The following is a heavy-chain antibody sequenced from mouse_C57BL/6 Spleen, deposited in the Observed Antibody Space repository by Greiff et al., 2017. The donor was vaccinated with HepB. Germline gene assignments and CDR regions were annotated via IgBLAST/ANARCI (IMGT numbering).Heavy chain of an antibody. V-gene: IGHV14-4*01. CDR3: TTGKDYAMDY. CDR1: GFNIKDDY. Sequence: EVKLQQSGAELVRPGASVKLSCTASGFNIKDDYMHWVKQRPEQGLEWIGWIDPENGDTEYASKFQGKATITADTSSNTAYLQLSSLTSEDTAVYYCTTGKDYAMDYWGQGTSVTVSS. J-gene: IGHJ4*01. D-gene: IGHD4-1*01. CDR2: IDPENGDT.